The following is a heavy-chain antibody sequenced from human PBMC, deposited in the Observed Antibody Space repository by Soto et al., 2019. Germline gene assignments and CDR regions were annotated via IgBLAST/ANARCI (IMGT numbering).Heavy chain of an antibody. D-gene: IGHD2-15*01. Sequence: PGESLKISCKGSGYSFTSYWIGWVRQMPGKGLEWMGIIYPGDSDTRYSPSFQGQVTISADKSISTAYLQWSSLKASDTAMYYFSRSIGYCSGGSCYSFSWFDPWGQGTLVTVSS. J-gene: IGHJ5*02. CDR1: GYSFTSYW. CDR2: IYPGDSDT. V-gene: IGHV5-51*01. CDR3: SRSIGYCSGGSCYSFSWFDP.